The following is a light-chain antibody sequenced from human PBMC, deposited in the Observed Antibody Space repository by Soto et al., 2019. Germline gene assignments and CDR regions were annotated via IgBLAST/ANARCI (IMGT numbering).Light chain of an antibody. V-gene: IGKV3-20*01. CDR3: QQGYSTPIT. CDR1: QSVSSSY. J-gene: IGKJ5*01. Sequence: EIVLTQSPGTLSLSPGERATLSCRASQSVSSSYLAWYQQKPGQAPRLLIYGASSRATGIPDRFSGSGSGTDFTLTISSLQPEDFATYYCQQGYSTPITFGQGTRPEIK. CDR2: GAS.